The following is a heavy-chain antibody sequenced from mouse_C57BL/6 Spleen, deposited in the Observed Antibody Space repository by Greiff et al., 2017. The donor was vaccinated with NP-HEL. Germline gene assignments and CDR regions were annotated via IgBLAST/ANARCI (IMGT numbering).Heavy chain of an antibody. J-gene: IGHJ4*01. Sequence: QVQLQQSGAELVRPGTSVKVSCKASGYAFTNYLIEWVKQRPGQGLEWIGVINPGSGGTNYNEKFKGKATLTADKSSSTAYMQLSSLTSEDSAVYFCARKASQHAMDYWGQGTSVTVSS. CDR3: ARKASQHAMDY. CDR1: GYAFTNYL. V-gene: IGHV1-54*01. CDR2: INPGSGGT. D-gene: IGHD6-1*01.